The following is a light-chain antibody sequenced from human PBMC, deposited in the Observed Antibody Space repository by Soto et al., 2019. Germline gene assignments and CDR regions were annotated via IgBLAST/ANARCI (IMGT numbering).Light chain of an antibody. CDR2: SAS. J-gene: IGKJ1*01. V-gene: IGKV1-39*01. CDR3: QQRYSTPPT. CDR1: ETITDF. Sequence: IRKSQSPPSLSASIGDRVTITCRASETITDFLNWYQLKPGKAPKLLIYSASNLQPGVPSRFSGSGYGTDFTLTISSLQPEDFATYYCQQRYSTPPTFGQGTKVYIK.